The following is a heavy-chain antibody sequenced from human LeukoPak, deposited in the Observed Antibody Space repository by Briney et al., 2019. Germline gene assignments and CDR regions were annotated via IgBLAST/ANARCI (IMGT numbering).Heavy chain of an antibody. CDR1: GGSISNYY. CDR2: IYYSGST. V-gene: IGHV4-59*08. Sequence: ETLSLPCIVSGGSISNYYWTWIRQPPGKGLEWIGYIYYSGSTDYNPSLKSRVTISVDTSKNQFSLKLSSVTAADTAVYYCASTLGSSWQSGFWGQGTLVTVS. J-gene: IGHJ4*02. D-gene: IGHD6-13*01. CDR3: ASTLGSSWQSGF.